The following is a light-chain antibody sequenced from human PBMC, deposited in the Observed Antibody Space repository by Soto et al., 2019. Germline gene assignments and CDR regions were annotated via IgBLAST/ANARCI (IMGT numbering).Light chain of an antibody. CDR3: QQNYGTPLT. V-gene: IGKV1-39*01. J-gene: IGKJ4*01. Sequence: DIQMTQSPSYLSASVGDRVTLTCRANESISSYLNWYQQKPGKAPKFLIYAASSLQSGVPSRFSGSGSGTDFTLTISSLQPEDFATYYCQQNYGTPLTFGGGTKVDIK. CDR1: ESISSY. CDR2: AAS.